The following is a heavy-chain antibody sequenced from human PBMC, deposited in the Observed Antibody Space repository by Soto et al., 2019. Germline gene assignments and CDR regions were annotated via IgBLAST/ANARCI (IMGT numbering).Heavy chain of an antibody. CDR1: GFSFSDHY. V-gene: IGHV3-72*01. CDR3: ARAFYDRRSYWFDP. Sequence: GGSLRLSCAASGFSFSDHYMDWVRQAPGKGLEWVGRSRNKANSYSTEYAASVKGRFTISRDDSINSLHLQMNSLQTEDTAVYYCARAFYDRRSYWFDPWGQGILVTV. J-gene: IGHJ5*02. CDR2: SRNKANSYST. D-gene: IGHD3-22*01.